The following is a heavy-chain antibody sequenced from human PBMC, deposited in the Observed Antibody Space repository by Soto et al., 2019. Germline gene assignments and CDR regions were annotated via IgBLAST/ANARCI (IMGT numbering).Heavy chain of an antibody. J-gene: IGHJ2*01. V-gene: IGHV4-34*01. CDR2: INHSGST. CDR1: GGSFSGYY. CDR3: ARSPGIDGYKSYGYFDL. Sequence: QVQLQQWGAGLLKPSETLSLTCAVYGGSFSGYYWSWIRQPPGKGLEWIGEINHSGSTNYNPSLKSRVTITVDTSKTQFSLKLSSVTAADTAVYYCARSPGIDGYKSYGYFDLWGRGTLVTVSS. D-gene: IGHD5-12*01.